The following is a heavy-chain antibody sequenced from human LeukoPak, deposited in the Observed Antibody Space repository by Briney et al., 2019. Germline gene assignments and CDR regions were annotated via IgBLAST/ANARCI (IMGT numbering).Heavy chain of an antibody. CDR3: ARDLEAVAVAGKGY. V-gene: IGHV1-69*01. Sequence: SVKVSCKAPGGTFSSYAISWVRQAPGQGLEWMGGIIPIFGTANYAQKFQGRVTITADESTSTAYMELSSLRSEDTAVYYCARDLEAVAVAGKGYRGQGTLVTVSS. J-gene: IGHJ4*02. D-gene: IGHD6-19*01. CDR2: IIPIFGTA. CDR1: GGTFSSYA.